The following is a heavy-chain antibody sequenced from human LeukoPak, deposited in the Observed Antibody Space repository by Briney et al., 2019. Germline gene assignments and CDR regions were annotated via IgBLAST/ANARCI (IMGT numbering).Heavy chain of an antibody. CDR2: ISSSSSCI. J-gene: IGHJ3*02. V-gene: IGHV3-21*01. CDR1: GFTFSSYS. CDR3: ARDGYNEAFDI. Sequence: GGSLRLSCAASGFTFSSYSMSWVRQAPGKGLEWVSSISSSSSCIYYADSVKGRFTISRDNAKNSLYLQMNSLRAEDTAVYYCARDGYNEAFDIWGQGTMVTVSS. D-gene: IGHD5-24*01.